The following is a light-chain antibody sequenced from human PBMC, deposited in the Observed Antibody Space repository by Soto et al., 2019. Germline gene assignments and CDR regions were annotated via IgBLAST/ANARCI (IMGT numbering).Light chain of an antibody. CDR1: QSVLYSSNNNNY. V-gene: IGKV4-1*01. CDR3: QQYYSTPRT. CDR2: WAS. J-gene: IGKJ1*01. Sequence: DIMMTQSPDSLAVSLGERATINCKSSQSVLYSSNNNNYLAWYQQKPGQPPKLLIYWASTRESGVPDRFSGSGSGTDFTLTISSLQAEDVAVYYCQQYYSTPRTFGQGTKVDIK.